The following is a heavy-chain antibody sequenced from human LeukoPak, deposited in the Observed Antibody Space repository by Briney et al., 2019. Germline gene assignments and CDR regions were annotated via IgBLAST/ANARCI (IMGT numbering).Heavy chain of an antibody. J-gene: IGHJ4*02. CDR3: ARPFLRFSSGWHFDY. V-gene: IGHV4-38-2*02. CDR2: INHSGNT. Sequence: SETLSLTCTVSGYSISSGYHWGWIRQPPGKGLEWIGEINHSGNTNYNPSLKSRVTISIDTSKNQFSLKLSSVTAADTAIYYCARPFLRFSSGWHFDYWGQGILVTVSS. CDR1: GYSISSGYH. D-gene: IGHD6-19*01.